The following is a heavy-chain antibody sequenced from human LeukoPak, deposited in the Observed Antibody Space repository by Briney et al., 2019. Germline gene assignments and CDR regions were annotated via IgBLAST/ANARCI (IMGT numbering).Heavy chain of an antibody. CDR2: IRYDGSNK. V-gene: IGHV3-30*02. CDR1: GFTFSSYG. D-gene: IGHD3-22*01. Sequence: PGGSLRLSCAASGFTFSSYGMHWVRQAPGKGLEWVAFIRYDGSNKYYADSVKGRFTISRDNSKNTLYLQMNSLRAEDTAVYYCAKDLRGYYDSSGYPPWFDPWGQGTLVTVSS. J-gene: IGHJ5*02. CDR3: AKDLRGYYDSSGYPPWFDP.